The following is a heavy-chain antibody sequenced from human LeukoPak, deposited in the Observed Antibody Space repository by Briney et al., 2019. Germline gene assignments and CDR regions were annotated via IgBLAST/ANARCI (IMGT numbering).Heavy chain of an antibody. J-gene: IGHJ5*01. CDR2: VYYSGST. CDR3: ASSPRLTTSWFLFDS. CDR1: GDSFGNYY. V-gene: IGHV4-59*08. Sequence: SETLSLTCSVSGDSFGNYYWTWIRQPPGKGLEWIGYVYYSGSTNYNPSLKTRLHLSVDTSKNRFSLKLSSVTAADTAVYYCASSPRLTTSWFLFDSWGHGTLVTVSS. D-gene: IGHD2-2*01.